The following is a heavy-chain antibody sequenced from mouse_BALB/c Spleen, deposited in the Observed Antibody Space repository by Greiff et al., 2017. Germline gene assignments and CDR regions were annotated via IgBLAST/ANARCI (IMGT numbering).Heavy chain of an antibody. Sequence: VHVKQSGAELVKPGASVKLSCTASGFNIKDTYMHWVKQRPEQGLEWIGRIDPANGNTKYDPKFQGKATITADTSANTAYLQLSSLTSEDTAVYYCARCIYYDYSYYARDYWGQGTSVTGSS. V-gene: IGHV14-3*02. CDR3: ARCIYYDYSYYARDY. CDR1: GFNIKDTY. D-gene: IGHD2-4*01. CDR2: IDPANGNT. J-gene: IGHJ4*01.